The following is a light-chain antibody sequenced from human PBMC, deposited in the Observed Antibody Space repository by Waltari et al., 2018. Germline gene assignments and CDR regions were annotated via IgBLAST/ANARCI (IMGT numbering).Light chain of an antibody. V-gene: IGKV1-27*01. Sequence: IQMTQSPSSLSASVGDRVTLTCRASQGISNDLAWFQQKPGKVPKLLIYAASTLQLGVPSRFSGRGSGTDFSLTISSLQPEDVATYYCQKYNTGLTFGGGTKVEIK. J-gene: IGKJ4*01. CDR1: QGISND. CDR3: QKYNTGLT. CDR2: AAS.